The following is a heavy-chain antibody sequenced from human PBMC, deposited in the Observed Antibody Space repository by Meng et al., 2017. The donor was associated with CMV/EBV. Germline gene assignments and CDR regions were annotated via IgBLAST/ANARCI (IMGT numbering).Heavy chain of an antibody. CDR3: ARHYDYDDY. CDR2: INPNSGGT. J-gene: IGHJ4*02. Sequence: QVQLVQAGAEVKKPGASVKVSCKAAGYIFTSYYMHWVRQAPGQGLEWIGWINPNSGGTNYAQKFQGMVTMTRDTSISTAYMELSRLRSDDTAVYYCARHYDYDDYWGQGTLVTVSS. CDR1: GYIFTSYY. D-gene: IGHD3-16*01. V-gene: IGHV1-2*02.